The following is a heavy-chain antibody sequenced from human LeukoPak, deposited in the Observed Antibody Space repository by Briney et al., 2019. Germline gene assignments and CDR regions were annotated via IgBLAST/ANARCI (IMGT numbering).Heavy chain of an antibody. Sequence: PSETLSLTCTVSGGSISSYYWSWIRQPPGKGLEWIGYIYYSGSTNCNPSLKSRVTISVDTSKNQFSLKLSSVTAADTAVYYCARFNAVAVDYWGQGTLVTVSS. CDR3: ARFNAVAVDY. D-gene: IGHD6-19*01. CDR1: GGSISSYY. V-gene: IGHV4-59*12. J-gene: IGHJ4*02. CDR2: IYYSGST.